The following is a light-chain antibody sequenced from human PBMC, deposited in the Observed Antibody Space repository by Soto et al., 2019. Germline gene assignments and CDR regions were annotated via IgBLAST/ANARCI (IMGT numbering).Light chain of an antibody. CDR1: QGISNY. CDR3: QKYNSALWT. V-gene: IGKV1-27*01. J-gene: IGKJ1*01. Sequence: DIQMTQSPSSLSASVGDRVTITCRASQGISNYLAWYQQKPGKVPKLLIYAASTLQSVVPSQFSGSGSGTDFTLTISSRQPEDVATYYCQKYNSALWTFAQRTKVEIK. CDR2: AAS.